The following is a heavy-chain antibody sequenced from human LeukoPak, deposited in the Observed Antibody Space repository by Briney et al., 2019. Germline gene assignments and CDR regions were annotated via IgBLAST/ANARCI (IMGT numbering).Heavy chain of an antibody. D-gene: IGHD2-8*02. CDR3: AATTGYYYYYMDV. Sequence: GASVKVSCKASGYTFTSYDINWVRQATGQGLEWMGWMNPNSGNTGYAQKFQGRVTMTRNTSISTAYMELSSVTAADTAVYYCAATTGYYYYYMDVWGKGTTVTVSS. CDR1: GYTFTSYD. CDR2: MNPNSGNT. V-gene: IGHV1-8*01. J-gene: IGHJ6*03.